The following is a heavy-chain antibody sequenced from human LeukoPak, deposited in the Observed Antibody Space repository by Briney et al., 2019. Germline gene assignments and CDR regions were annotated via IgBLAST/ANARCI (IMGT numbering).Heavy chain of an antibody. CDR2: IKQDGGEI. V-gene: IGHV3-7*03. CDR1: GFSFSRYW. D-gene: IGHD1-26*01. Sequence: PGGSLRLSCAASGFSFSRYWMSWVRQVPRKGLEWVANIKQDGGEIYYVDSVKGRFTTSRDNAKNSLYLQMNSLRAEDTAVYYCARDSDGSYYPVYFQHWGQGTLVTVSS. J-gene: IGHJ1*01. CDR3: ARDSDGSYYPVYFQH.